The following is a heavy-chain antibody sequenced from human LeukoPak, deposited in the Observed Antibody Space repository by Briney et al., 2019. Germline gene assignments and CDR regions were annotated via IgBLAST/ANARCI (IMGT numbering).Heavy chain of an antibody. CDR3: ARLPYYDILTGYYDYFDY. CDR2: INPNSGGT. D-gene: IGHD3-9*01. J-gene: IGHJ4*02. Sequence: GASVKVSCKASGYTFTGYYMHWVRQAPGQGLEWMGWINPNSGGTNYAQKFQGRVTMTRDTSISTAYMELSRLRSDDTAVYYCARLPYYDILTGYYDYFDYWGQGTLATVSS. V-gene: IGHV1-2*02. CDR1: GYTFTGYY.